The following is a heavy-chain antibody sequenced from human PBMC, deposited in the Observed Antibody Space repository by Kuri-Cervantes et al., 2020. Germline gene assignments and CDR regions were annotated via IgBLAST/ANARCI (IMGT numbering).Heavy chain of an antibody. CDR1: GYTFTSYG. D-gene: IGHD3-10*02. CDR2: MNPNSGNT. V-gene: IGHV1-8*02. J-gene: IGHJ6*02. Sequence: ASVKVSCKASGYTFTSYGISWVRQAPGQGLEWMGWMNPNSGNTGYAQKVQGRVTMTRNTSISTAYMELSSLRSEDTAVYYCSRDSHGYGDVRDYYYYGMDVWGQGTTVTVSS. CDR3: SRDSHGYGDVRDYYYYGMDV.